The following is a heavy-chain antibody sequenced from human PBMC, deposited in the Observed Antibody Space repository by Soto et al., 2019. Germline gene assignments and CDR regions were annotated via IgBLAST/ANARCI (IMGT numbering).Heavy chain of an antibody. D-gene: IGHD6-13*01. Sequence: QVQLQESGPGLVKPSGTLSLTCAVSGVSISSHDWWTWVRQPPGKGLEWIGESHQSGSTNYNSSLESRVTREVDPSKNQFALKLRSVTVADTAVYYCATRDNSRFYWGQGTLVTVSS. J-gene: IGHJ4*02. CDR2: SHQSGST. V-gene: IGHV4-4*02. CDR1: GVSISSHDW. CDR3: ATRDNSRFY.